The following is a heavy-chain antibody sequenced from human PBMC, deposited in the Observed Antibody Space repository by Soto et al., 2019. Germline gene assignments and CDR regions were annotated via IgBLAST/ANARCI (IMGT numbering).Heavy chain of an antibody. CDR2: ITSGGRSI. J-gene: IGHJ4*02. Sequence: PGGSLRLSCEASGFPFDNYAMHWVRQAPGKGLEWVSYITSGGRSIYYADSVKGRFIISRDNAENSLYLQMNSLRPEDTAVYYCVRRMASPDQWGQGTMVTVSS. V-gene: IGHV3-48*03. CDR3: VRRMASPDQ. D-gene: IGHD2-15*01. CDR1: GFPFDNYA.